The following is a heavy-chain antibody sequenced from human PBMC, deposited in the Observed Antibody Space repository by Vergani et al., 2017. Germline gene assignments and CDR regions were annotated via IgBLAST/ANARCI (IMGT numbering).Heavy chain of an antibody. CDR3: ARVPAAINYYYYDGMDV. Sequence: QVQLVESGGGVVQPGRSLRLSCAASGFTFSSYAMHWVRQAPGKGLEWVAVISYDGSNKYYADSVKGRFTISRDNSKNTLYLQMSSLGAEDTAVYYCARVPAAINYYYYDGMDVWGQGTTVTVSS. CDR2: ISYDGSNK. J-gene: IGHJ6*02. V-gene: IGHV3-30*15. D-gene: IGHD2-2*02. CDR1: GFTFSSYA.